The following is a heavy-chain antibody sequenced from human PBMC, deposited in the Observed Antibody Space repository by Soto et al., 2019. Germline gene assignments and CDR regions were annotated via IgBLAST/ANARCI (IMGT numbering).Heavy chain of an antibody. CDR3: ARHYGDSY. CDR2: TSSTGTT. CDR1: GGSISSYY. J-gene: IGHJ4*02. D-gene: IGHD4-17*01. V-gene: IGHV4-59*08. Sequence: QVHLQESGPGLVKPSETLSLTCTVSGGSISSYYWSWIRQPPGKGLEWIGCTSSTGTTTSNPSLKSRVTISVDTPTTPFSLILSSVTAAVTAVYHCARHYGDSYWGQGILVTVSS.